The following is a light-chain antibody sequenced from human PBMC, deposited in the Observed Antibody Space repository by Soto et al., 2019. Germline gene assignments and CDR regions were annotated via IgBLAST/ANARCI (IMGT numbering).Light chain of an antibody. CDR2: GAS. J-gene: IGKJ2*01. CDR3: PRSGSAPPYI. Sequence: EVVLTQSPGTLSLSPGERATRSCRASQSLDSTYLAWYQQKPGQSPRLVIYGASRRATGIPDRFSGSGSGTDFTITIGRLEPEDFSVYYCPRSGSAPPYIVGAGPRLDIK. V-gene: IGKV3-20*01. CDR1: QSLDSTY.